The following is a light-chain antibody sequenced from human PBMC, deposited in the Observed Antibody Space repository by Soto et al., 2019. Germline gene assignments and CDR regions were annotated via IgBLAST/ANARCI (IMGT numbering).Light chain of an antibody. Sequence: DIHMTQSPSTLSASVGDRVTITCRASQSISSWLAWYQQKPGKAPKLLIYKASSLQIGVPSRFSGSGSGTEFTLTISSLQPEDFATYYCQQSYSTPRTFGQGTKVDIK. CDR3: QQSYSTPRT. CDR1: QSISSW. CDR2: KAS. V-gene: IGKV1-5*03. J-gene: IGKJ1*01.